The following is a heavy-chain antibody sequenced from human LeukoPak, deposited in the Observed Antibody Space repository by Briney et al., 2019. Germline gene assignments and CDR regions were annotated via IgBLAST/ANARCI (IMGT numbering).Heavy chain of an antibody. CDR3: ARSRYTRGPIYYYYGMDV. V-gene: IGHV3-48*01. D-gene: IGHD2-2*02. Sequence: SGGSLRLFCAASGFTFSSYSMNWVRQAPGKGLEWVSYISSSSSTIYYADSVKGRFTISRDNAKNSLYLQMNSLRAEDTAVYYCARSRYTRGPIYYYYGMDVWGQGTTVTVSS. J-gene: IGHJ6*02. CDR1: GFTFSSYS. CDR2: ISSSSSTI.